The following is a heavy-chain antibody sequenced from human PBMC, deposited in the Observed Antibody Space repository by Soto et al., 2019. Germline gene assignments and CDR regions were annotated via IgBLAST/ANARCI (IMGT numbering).Heavy chain of an antibody. Sequence: GGSLRLSCAASGFTFSSYAMHWVRQAPGKGLEWVAGISYDGSNKYYADSVKGRFTISRDNSKNTLYLQMNSLRAEDTAVYYCARDQRFLVENYYGMDVWGQGTTVTVSS. J-gene: IGHJ6*02. D-gene: IGHD3-3*01. CDR2: ISYDGSNK. V-gene: IGHV3-30-3*01. CDR1: GFTFSSYA. CDR3: ARDQRFLVENYYGMDV.